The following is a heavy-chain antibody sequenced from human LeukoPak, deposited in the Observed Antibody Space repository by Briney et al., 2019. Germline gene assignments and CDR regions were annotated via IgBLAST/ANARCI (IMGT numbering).Heavy chain of an antibody. CDR1: GFTFSTYG. J-gene: IGHJ5*02. V-gene: IGHV3-30*02. Sequence: PGGSLRLSCAASGFTFSTYGMHWVRQAPGKGLEWVSFIRYDGTNKYYTDSVKGRFTISRDNSKNTLYLQMNSLRLEDTAVYYCAKDRKYYESSGSFRLGNHWGQGTLVTVSS. CDR3: AKDRKYYESSGSFRLGNH. CDR2: IRYDGTNK. D-gene: IGHD3-22*01.